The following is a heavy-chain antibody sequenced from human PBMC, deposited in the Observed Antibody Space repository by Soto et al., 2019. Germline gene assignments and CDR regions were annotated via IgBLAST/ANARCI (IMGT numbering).Heavy chain of an antibody. CDR2: ISTDKGKT. CDR3: ARGALWFGESLFDY. D-gene: IGHD3-10*01. Sequence: QVQLVQSGPEVKKPGASVKVSCKTSGYTFTSYGISWVRQAPGQGLEWMGWISTDKGKTNYAQKFQGRVTITADKSTSTAYMELSSLRSEDTAVYYCARGALWFGESLFDYWGQGTLVTVSS. V-gene: IGHV1-18*01. J-gene: IGHJ4*02. CDR1: GYTFTSYG.